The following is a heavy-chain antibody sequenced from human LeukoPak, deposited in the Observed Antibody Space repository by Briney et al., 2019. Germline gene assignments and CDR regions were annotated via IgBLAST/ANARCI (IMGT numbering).Heavy chain of an antibody. Sequence: GRSLRLSCAASGFTFSSYGMHWVRQAPGKGLEWVAVIWYDGSNKYYADSVKGRFTISRDNSKNTLYLQMNSLRAEDTAVYYCARGASSSWYGTYYFDYWGQGTLVTVSS. J-gene: IGHJ4*02. CDR1: GFTFSSYG. V-gene: IGHV3-33*01. CDR3: ARGASSSWYGTYYFDY. D-gene: IGHD6-13*01. CDR2: IWYDGSNK.